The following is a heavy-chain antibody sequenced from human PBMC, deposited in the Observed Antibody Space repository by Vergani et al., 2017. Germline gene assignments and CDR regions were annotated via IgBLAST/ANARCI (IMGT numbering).Heavy chain of an antibody. J-gene: IGHJ5*02. CDR2: IHYSKNT. Sequence: QVQLQESGPGLVKSSETLSLTCSVSFDSIRNLYCNWIRQPPGKGLEWIGSIHYSKNTNYNPSLKTRVTISVDTSKNQFSLTLNSVTAADTAVYYCASDTHSGQRADRWGQGILVTVTS. CDR1: FDSIRNLY. D-gene: IGHD6-19*01. CDR3: ASDTHSGQRADR. V-gene: IGHV4-59*11.